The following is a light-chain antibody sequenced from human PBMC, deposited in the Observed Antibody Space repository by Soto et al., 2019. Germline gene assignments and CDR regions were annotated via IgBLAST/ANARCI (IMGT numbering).Light chain of an antibody. CDR3: QLSFSTPWT. J-gene: IGKJ1*01. V-gene: IGKV1-39*01. CDR1: QSIITY. Sequence: DIQMTQSPSSLSASVGDRVTITCRASQSIITYLNWYQQKPGKAPELLIYAATSLQSGVPSRFSGSGSGTDFSLTISSLQPEDFATYYCQLSFSTPWTFGQGTKVEIK. CDR2: AAT.